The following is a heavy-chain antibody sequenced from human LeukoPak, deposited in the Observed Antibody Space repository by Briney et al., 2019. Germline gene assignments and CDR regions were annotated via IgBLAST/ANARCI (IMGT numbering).Heavy chain of an antibody. CDR3: ARVYSSGHPSDY. V-gene: IGHV3-21*01. CDR1: GFTFSSYS. CDR2: ISSSSSYI. D-gene: IGHD6-19*01. Sequence: GGSLRLSCAASGFTFSSYSMNWVRQAPGKGLEWVSSISSSSSYIYYADSVKGRFTISRDNAKNSLYLQMNSLRAEDTAVYYCARVYSSGHPSDYWGQGTLVTVSS. J-gene: IGHJ4*02.